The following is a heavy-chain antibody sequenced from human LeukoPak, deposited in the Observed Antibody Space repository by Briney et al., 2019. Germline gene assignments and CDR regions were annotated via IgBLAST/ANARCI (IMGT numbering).Heavy chain of an antibody. CDR1: GFTFSSYW. CDR2: IKQDGSGK. V-gene: IGHV3-7*01. Sequence: GGSPRLSCAASGFTFSSYWMSWVRQAPGKGLEWVANIKQDGSGKYYVDSVKGRFTISRDNAKNSLYLQMNSLRAEDTAVYYCARAVTGDAFDIWGQGTMVTVSS. J-gene: IGHJ3*02. CDR3: ARAVTGDAFDI. D-gene: IGHD4-17*01.